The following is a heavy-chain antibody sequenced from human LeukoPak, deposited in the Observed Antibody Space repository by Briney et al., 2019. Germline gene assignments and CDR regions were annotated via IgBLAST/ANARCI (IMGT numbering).Heavy chain of an antibody. CDR2: ISSHGGST. CDR1: GFTFSSYA. Sequence: GGSLRLSCPASGFTFSSYAMHWVRQAPGKGLQYVSSISSHGGSTYYADSVKGRFTISRDNSKNTLYMQMNSLRAEDTAIYYCAKGRDGYNPDYWGQGTLVTVSS. CDR3: AKGRDGYNPDY. D-gene: IGHD5-24*01. J-gene: IGHJ4*02. V-gene: IGHV3-64*04.